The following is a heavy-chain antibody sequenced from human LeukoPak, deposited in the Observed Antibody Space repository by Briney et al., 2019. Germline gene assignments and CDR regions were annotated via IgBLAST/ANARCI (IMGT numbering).Heavy chain of an antibody. CDR3: ARNDSGGYYSV. Sequence: GGSLRLPCAASGFTFSSYAMTWVRQAPGKGLEWVSTISSSGVSTNYADSVKGRFTISRDNFKNTLYLQMNSLRAEDTALYYCARNDSGGYYSVWGQGTLVTVSS. CDR1: GFTFSSYA. J-gene: IGHJ4*02. CDR2: ISSSGVST. V-gene: IGHV3-23*01. D-gene: IGHD3-22*01.